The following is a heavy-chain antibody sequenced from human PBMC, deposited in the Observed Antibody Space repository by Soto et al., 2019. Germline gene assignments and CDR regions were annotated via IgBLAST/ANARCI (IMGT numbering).Heavy chain of an antibody. V-gene: IGHV4-4*02. Sequence: PSETLSLTCAVSGGSISSSNWWSWVRQPPGKGLEWIGEIYHSGSTNYNPSLKSRVTISVDKSKNQFSLKLSSVTAADTAVYYCARERITMVRGMDYWGRGTMVTVYS. J-gene: IGHJ4*02. CDR3: ARERITMVRGMDY. CDR2: IYHSGST. CDR1: GGSISSSNW. D-gene: IGHD3-10*01.